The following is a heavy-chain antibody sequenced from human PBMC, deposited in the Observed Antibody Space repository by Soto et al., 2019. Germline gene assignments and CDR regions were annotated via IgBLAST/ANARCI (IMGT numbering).Heavy chain of an antibody. CDR3: ARDCRTYYYDSSGYYWIY. Sequence: SETLSLTCAVSGYSISSGYYWGWIRQPPGKGLEWIGSIYHSGSTYYNPSLKSRVTISVDTSKNQFSLKLSSVTAADTAVYYCARDCRTYYYDSSGYYWIYWGQGTLVTVS. CDR2: IYHSGST. CDR1: GYSISSGYY. V-gene: IGHV4-38-2*02. J-gene: IGHJ4*02. D-gene: IGHD3-22*01.